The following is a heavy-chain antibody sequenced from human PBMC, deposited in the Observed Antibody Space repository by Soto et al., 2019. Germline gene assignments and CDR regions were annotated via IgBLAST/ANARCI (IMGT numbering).Heavy chain of an antibody. V-gene: IGHV3-33*01. CDR2: IWYDGSNK. D-gene: IGHD6-19*01. Sequence: QVQLVESGGGVAQPGRSLRLSCTVSGFTFSGHAMHWVRQAPGKGLEWVTQIWYDGSNKYYAESVKGRFTISRDNSKNTLYLQMISLRVEATAVYYCARDGQGLAPYALDVWGQGTSVTVSS. J-gene: IGHJ6*02. CDR1: GFTFSGHA. CDR3: ARDGQGLAPYALDV.